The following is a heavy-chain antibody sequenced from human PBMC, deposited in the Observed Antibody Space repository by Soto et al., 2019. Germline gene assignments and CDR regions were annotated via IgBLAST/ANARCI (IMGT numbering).Heavy chain of an antibody. CDR3: AREIDSGTGRDFDY. J-gene: IGHJ4*02. CDR1: GFTFSSYS. Sequence: PGGSLRLSCAASGFTFSSYSMNWVRQAPGKGLEWVSSISSSSSYIYYADSVKGRFTISRDNAKNSLYLQMNSLRAEDTAVYYCAREIDSGTGRDFDYWGQGTLVTVSS. D-gene: IGHD5-12*01. CDR2: ISSSSSYI. V-gene: IGHV3-21*01.